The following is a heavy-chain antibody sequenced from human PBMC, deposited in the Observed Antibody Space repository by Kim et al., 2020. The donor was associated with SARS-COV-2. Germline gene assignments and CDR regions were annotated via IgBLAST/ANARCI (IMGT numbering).Heavy chain of an antibody. Sequence: GGSLRLSCAASGFTFSDYWMHWVRQAPGKGPEWVSRVNRDETRIDYADSVKGRFTMSRDNAKNTLFLQMNSLRAEDTALYYCVSSYLFDMDVWGPGTTVTVSA. V-gene: IGHV3-74*01. J-gene: IGHJ6*01. CDR2: VNRDETRI. CDR3: VSSYLFDMDV. CDR1: GFTFSDYW. D-gene: IGHD3-10*02.